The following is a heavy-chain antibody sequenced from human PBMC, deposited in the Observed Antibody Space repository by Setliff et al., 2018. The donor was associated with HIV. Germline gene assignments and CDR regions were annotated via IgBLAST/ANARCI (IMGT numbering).Heavy chain of an antibody. J-gene: IGHJ3*02. CDR1: GFTFTGYY. V-gene: IGHV1-2*02. CDR3: ARDGTRDDPFEI. Sequence: ASVKVSCKASGFTFTGYYLHWVRQAPGQGLEWMGWINPHSGGTNYAQNFHGRVTMTRDTSISTAYMELSRLRSDDTALFYCARDGTRDDPFEIWGQGTMGTVSS. CDR2: INPHSGGT.